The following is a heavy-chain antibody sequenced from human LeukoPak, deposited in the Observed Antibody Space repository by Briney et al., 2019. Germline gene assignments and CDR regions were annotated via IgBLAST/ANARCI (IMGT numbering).Heavy chain of an antibody. J-gene: IGHJ4*02. CDR3: AKLVIGNGELDY. V-gene: IGHV3-23*01. CDR2: ISGSGGST. CDR1: GFTFSSYA. Sequence: PGASLRLSCAASGFTFSSYAMSWVRQAPEKGLEWVSAISGSGGSTYYADSVKGRFTISRDNSKNTLYLQMNSLRAEDTAVYYCAKLVIGNGELDYWGQGTLVTVSS. D-gene: IGHD2/OR15-2a*01.